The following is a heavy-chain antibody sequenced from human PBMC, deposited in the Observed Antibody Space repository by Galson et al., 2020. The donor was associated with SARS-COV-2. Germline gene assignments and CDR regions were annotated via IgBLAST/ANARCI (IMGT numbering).Heavy chain of an antibody. J-gene: IGHJ6*02. CDR1: GFTFSNYA. D-gene: IGHD3-3*02. CDR2: TGNSGDKT. CDR3: AKVRIGFFGYGMDV. Sequence: GGSLRLSCAASGFTFSNYAMNWVRQSPGKGLEWVSGTGNSGDKTYYADSVKGRFSISRDNSKNRLYLQMHSMRAEDTAVYYCAKVRIGFFGYGMDVWGQAATVTVS. V-gene: IGHV3-23*01.